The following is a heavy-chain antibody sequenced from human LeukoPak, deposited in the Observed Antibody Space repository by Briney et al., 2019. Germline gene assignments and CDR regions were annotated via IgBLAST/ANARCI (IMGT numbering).Heavy chain of an antibody. Sequence: ASVKVSCKASGYTFTSYYMHWVRQAPGQGLEWMGIINPSGGSTSYAQKFQGRVTMTRDTSTSTVYMELSSLRSEDTAVYYCAREHCSSTSCSWFDPWGQGTLVTVSS. V-gene: IGHV1-46*01. CDR2: INPSGGST. CDR3: AREHCSSTSCSWFDP. D-gene: IGHD2-2*01. J-gene: IGHJ5*02. CDR1: GYTFTSYY.